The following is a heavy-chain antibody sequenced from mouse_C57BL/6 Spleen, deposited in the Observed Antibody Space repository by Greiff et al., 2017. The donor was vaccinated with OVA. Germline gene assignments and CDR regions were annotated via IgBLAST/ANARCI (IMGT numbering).Heavy chain of an antibody. CDR2: ISDGGSYT. CDR1: GFTFSSYA. D-gene: IGHD1-1*01. CDR3: AREGALTTVVADYFDY. Sequence: EVKLVESGGGLVKPGGSLKLSCAASGFTFSSYAMSWVSQTPEKRLEWVATISDGGSYTYYPDNVKGRFTISRDNAKNNLYLQMSHLKSEDTAMYYCAREGALTTVVADYFDYWGQGTTLTVSS. V-gene: IGHV5-4*01. J-gene: IGHJ2*01.